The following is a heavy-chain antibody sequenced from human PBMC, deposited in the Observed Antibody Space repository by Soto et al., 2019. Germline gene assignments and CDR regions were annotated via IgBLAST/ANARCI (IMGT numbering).Heavy chain of an antibody. J-gene: IGHJ5*02. Sequence: SETLPLTCCFSGDPSSTATYSWRWIRQPPGKALEGVGFIYHSGVPSYNPSLKSRVSISLGMSNSQSTLNLRSVTAADTAVYYCAGMPCASGLRFDPWGPGTRVAVSS. CDR1: GDPSSTATYS. CDR3: AGMPCASGLRFDP. V-gene: IGHV4-30-2*01. CDR2: IYHSGVP. D-gene: IGHD6-19*01.